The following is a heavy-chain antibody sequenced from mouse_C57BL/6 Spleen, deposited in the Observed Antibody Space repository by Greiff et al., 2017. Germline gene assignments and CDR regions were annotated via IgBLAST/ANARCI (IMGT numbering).Heavy chain of an antibody. V-gene: IGHV5-17*01. D-gene: IGHD1-1*01. Sequence: EVMLVESGGGLVKPGGSLKLSCAASGFTFSDYGMHWVRQAPEKGLEWVAYISGGSSTIYYADTVKGRFTISRDNAKNTLFLQMTSLRSEDTAMYYCARSCYCGSSGFAYWGQGTLVTVSA. CDR1: GFTFSDYG. CDR2: ISGGSSTI. CDR3: ARSCYCGSSGFAY. J-gene: IGHJ3*01.